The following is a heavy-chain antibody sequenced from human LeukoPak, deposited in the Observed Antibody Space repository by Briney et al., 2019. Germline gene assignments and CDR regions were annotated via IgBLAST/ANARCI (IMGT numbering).Heavy chain of an antibody. J-gene: IGHJ4*02. V-gene: IGHV3-21*04. CDR2: ISSSSSYI. Sequence: GGSLRLSCAASGFTFSSYSMNWVRQAPGKGLEWVSSISSSSSYIYYADSVKGRFTISRDNAKNALYLQISSLRAEDTAIYYCARRYFDYWGQGTLVTVSS. CDR1: GFTFSSYS. CDR3: ARRYFDY.